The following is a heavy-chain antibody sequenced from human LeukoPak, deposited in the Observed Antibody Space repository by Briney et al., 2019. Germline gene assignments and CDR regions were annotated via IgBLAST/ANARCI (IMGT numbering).Heavy chain of an antibody. CDR2: ITSSSSTI. CDR3: TRDPNALDY. Sequence: PGGSLRLSCAASGFTFSDYWMTWVRQAPGKGLEWVSYITSSSSTIYYADSVKGRFTISRDNAKNSLYLQMNSLRDEDTAVYYCTRDPNALDYWGQGTLVTVSS. V-gene: IGHV3-48*02. J-gene: IGHJ4*02. CDR1: GFTFSDYW.